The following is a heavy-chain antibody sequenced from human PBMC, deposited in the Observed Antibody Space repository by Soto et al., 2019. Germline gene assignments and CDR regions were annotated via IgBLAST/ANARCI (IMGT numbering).Heavy chain of an antibody. CDR1: GFTFNTFA. V-gene: IGHV3-64D*06. D-gene: IGHD6-19*01. CDR2: ISFNGDNT. Sequence: LRLSCSTSGFTFNTFAMHWVRQTPGKGLEFVSAISFNGDNTYYADPVKGRFAISRDNSKNTLCLQMYSLRPEDTALYYCVKEGYMRSDWYGRFDCWGQGTLVTVSS. J-gene: IGHJ4*02. CDR3: VKEGYMRSDWYGRFDC.